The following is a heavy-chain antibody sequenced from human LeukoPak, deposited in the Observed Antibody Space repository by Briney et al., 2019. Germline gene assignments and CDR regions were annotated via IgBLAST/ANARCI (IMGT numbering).Heavy chain of an antibody. CDR2: IYYSGST. CDR1: GGSISSGGYY. Sequence: PSETLSLTCTVSGGSISSGGYYRSWIRLHPGKGLEWIGYIYYSGSTYYNPSLKSRVTISVDTSKNQFSLKLSSVTAADTAVYYCARASAAGTHLDYWGQGTLVTVSS. V-gene: IGHV4-31*03. CDR3: ARASAAGTHLDY. D-gene: IGHD6-13*01. J-gene: IGHJ4*02.